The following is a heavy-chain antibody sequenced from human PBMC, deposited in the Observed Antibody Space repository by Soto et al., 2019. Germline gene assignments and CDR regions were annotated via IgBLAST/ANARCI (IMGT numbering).Heavy chain of an antibody. Sequence: EVQLVESGGGLVQPGGSLRLSCAASGFTFSNHWMHWVRQAPGKGLEWVSRINSDGSTTTYADSVKGRFTIFRHNAKNTLYLQRNSLRAEDTARYYCARGYSSGPDYWGQGALVTVSS. CDR1: GFTFSNHW. V-gene: IGHV3-74*01. CDR2: INSDGSTT. D-gene: IGHD6-19*01. CDR3: ARGYSSGPDY. J-gene: IGHJ4*02.